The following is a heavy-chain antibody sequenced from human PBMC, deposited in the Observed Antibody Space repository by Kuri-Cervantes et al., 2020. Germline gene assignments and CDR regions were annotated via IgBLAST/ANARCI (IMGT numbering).Heavy chain of an antibody. CDR1: GFTFTAYY. J-gene: IGHJ4*02. V-gene: IGHV1-46*01. CDR3: ARATKYRLVVPAAIRGRYYFDY. CDR2: INPSGGST. D-gene: IGHD2-2*02. Sequence: ASVKVSCKASGFTFTAYYIHWVRQAPGQGLEWMGIINPSGGSTSYAQKFQGRVTMTRDTSTSTVYMGLSSLRSEDTAVYYCARATKYRLVVPAAIRGRYYFDYWGQGTLVTVSS.